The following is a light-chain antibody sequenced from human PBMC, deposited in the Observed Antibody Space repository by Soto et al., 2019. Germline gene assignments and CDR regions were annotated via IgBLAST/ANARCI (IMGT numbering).Light chain of an antibody. Sequence: QSVLTQPASVSGSPGQSITISCTGTSSDVGGYNYVSWHQQHPGKAPKLMIYEVSNRPSGVSNRFSGSKSGNTASLTISGLQAEDEADYYCSSYTSSCTLYVFGTGTKVTVL. CDR2: EVS. V-gene: IGLV2-14*01. CDR1: SSDVGGYNY. CDR3: SSYTSSCTLYV. J-gene: IGLJ1*01.